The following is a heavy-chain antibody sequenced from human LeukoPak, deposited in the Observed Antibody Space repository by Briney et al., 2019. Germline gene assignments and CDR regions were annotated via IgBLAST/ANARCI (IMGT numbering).Heavy chain of an antibody. D-gene: IGHD3-22*01. CDR3: ARDFTLIIAVQFPAFDI. CDR1: GYTFTNYG. CDR2: ISAYNGDT. Sequence: RASVKVSCKASGYTFTNYGISWVRQAPGQGLEWMGWISAYNGDTNYAQKVQGRVTMTTDTSTSTAYMELRSLRSDDTAMYYCARDFTLIIAVQFPAFDIWGQGTMVTVSS. V-gene: IGHV1-18*01. J-gene: IGHJ3*02.